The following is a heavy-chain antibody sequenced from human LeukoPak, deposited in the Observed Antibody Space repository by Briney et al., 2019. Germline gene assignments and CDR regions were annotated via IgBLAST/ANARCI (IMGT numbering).Heavy chain of an antibody. CDR3: ASRSGSLYYYYYYMDV. CDR2: IYYSGST. CDR1: GGSISSSSYY. V-gene: IGHV4-39*07. D-gene: IGHD1-26*01. Sequence: SETLSLTCTVSGGSISSSSYYWGWIRQPPGKGLEWIGIIYYSGSTYYNPSLKSRVTISVDTSKNQFSLKLSSVTAADTAVYYCASRSGSLYYYYYYMDVWGKGTTVTVSS. J-gene: IGHJ6*03.